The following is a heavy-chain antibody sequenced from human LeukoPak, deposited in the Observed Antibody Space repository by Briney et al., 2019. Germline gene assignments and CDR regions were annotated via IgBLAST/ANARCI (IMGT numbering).Heavy chain of an antibody. J-gene: IGHJ4*02. CDR2: ISGSGGST. Sequence: GGSLRLSCAASGSTFSSYAMSWVRQAPGKGLERVSAISGSGGSTYYADSVKGRFTISRDNSKNTLYLQMNSLRAEDTAVYYCAYSSSSRFDYWGQGTLVTVSS. V-gene: IGHV3-23*01. CDR3: AYSSSSRFDY. D-gene: IGHD6-6*01. CDR1: GSTFSSYA.